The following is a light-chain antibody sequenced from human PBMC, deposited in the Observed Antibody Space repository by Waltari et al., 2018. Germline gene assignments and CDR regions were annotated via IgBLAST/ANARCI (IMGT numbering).Light chain of an antibody. CDR1: NSAVGGYNY. J-gene: IGLJ2*01. V-gene: IGLV2-14*03. CDR3: SSYTSSSTYVV. CDR2: RVS. Sequence: QSALTQPASVSGSPGQAITLSCTGTNSAVGGYNYVSWYQQHPGQAPKLMIYRVSNRPSGVSNRFSGSKSGNTASVTISGLQAEDEADYYCSSYTSSSTYVVFGGGTKLTVL.